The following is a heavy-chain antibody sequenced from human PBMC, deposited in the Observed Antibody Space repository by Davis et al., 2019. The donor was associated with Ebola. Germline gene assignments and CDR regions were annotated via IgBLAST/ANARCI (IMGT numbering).Heavy chain of an antibody. CDR2: ISWDGGST. D-gene: IGHD3-10*01. V-gene: IGHV3-43*01. Sequence: GGSLRLSCAASGFTFDDYTMHWVRQAPGKGLEWVSLISWDGGSTYYADSVKGRFTISRDNSKNSLYLQMNSLRTEDTALYYCAKDEVTMVRGVIDYYGMDVWGKGTTVTVSS. CDR3: AKDEVTMVRGVIDYYGMDV. CDR1: GFTFDDYT. J-gene: IGHJ6*04.